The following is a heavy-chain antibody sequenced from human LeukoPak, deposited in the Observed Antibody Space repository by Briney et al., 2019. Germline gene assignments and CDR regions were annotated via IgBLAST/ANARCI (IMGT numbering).Heavy chain of an antibody. CDR2: IYYSGST. V-gene: IGHV4-39*01. D-gene: IGHD5-24*01. CDR3: ARREMATIFAFDY. Sequence: SETLSLTCTVSGGSISSSSYYWGWLRQPPGTGLEWIGSIYYSGSTYYNPSLKSRVTISVDTSKNQFSLKLSSVTAADTAVYYCARREMATIFAFDYWGQGTLVTVSS. CDR1: GGSISSSSYY. J-gene: IGHJ4*02.